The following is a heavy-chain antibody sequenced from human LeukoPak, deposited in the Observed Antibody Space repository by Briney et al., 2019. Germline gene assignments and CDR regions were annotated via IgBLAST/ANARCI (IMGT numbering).Heavy chain of an antibody. Sequence: PGGSLRLSCTASGFSFSSYNINWIRQAPGKGLEWVSSFISSSNYMYYADSVKGRFTISRDNAKNTLYLQINSLRAEDTAVYYCARDRTALVPDYMDVWGRGTTVTVSS. CDR1: GFSFSSYN. D-gene: IGHD5-18*01. CDR2: FISSSNYM. V-gene: IGHV3-21*01. CDR3: ARDRTALVPDYMDV. J-gene: IGHJ6*03.